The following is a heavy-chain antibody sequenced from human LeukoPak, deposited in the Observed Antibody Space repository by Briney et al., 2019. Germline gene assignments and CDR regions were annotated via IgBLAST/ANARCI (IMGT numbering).Heavy chain of an antibody. J-gene: IGHJ4*02. V-gene: IGHV3-21*01. Sequence: GGSLRLSCAASGFTFSSYTMNWVRQAPGKGLEWVSSISSRSVYIYYADSVKGRFTISRDNAQKSLYLQMNSLRAEDTAVYYCARVGYSSGWYFDYWGQGTLVTVSS. CDR3: ARVGYSSGWYFDY. CDR1: GFTFSSYT. D-gene: IGHD6-19*01. CDR2: ISSRSVYI.